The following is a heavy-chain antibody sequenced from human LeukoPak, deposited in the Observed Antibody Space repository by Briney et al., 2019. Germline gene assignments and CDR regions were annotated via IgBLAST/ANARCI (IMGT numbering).Heavy chain of an antibody. V-gene: IGHV3-21*01. Sequence: GGSLRLSCVASGFTFNSYNMSWVRQAPGKGLEWVSSISGSSSYKYSADSLSGRFTLSTDNARNSLYLQMNSLRVEDTAVYYCARFSDDYYYYYMDVWGKGTTVTVPS. CDR2: ISGSSSYK. J-gene: IGHJ6*03. CDR3: ARFSDDYYYYYMDV. CDR1: GFTFNSYN.